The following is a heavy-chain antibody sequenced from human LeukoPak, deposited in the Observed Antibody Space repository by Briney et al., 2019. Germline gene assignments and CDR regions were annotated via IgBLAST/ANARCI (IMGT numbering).Heavy chain of an antibody. D-gene: IGHD1-26*01. CDR1: GGSISSGSNY. Sequence: SETLSLTCTVSGGSISSGSNYWSWIRQPAGKGLEWVGRIYTSGSTNYSPSLKSRVTISVDTSKNQFSLKLSSVTAADTAVYYCARDPSGSYSSEAWFDYWGQGTLVTVSS. V-gene: IGHV4-61*02. CDR3: ARDPSGSYSSEAWFDY. CDR2: IYTSGST. J-gene: IGHJ4*02.